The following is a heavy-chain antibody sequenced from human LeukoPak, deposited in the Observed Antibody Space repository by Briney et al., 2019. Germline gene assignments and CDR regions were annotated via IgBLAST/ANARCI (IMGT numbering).Heavy chain of an antibody. CDR2: ISSSGSTI. D-gene: IGHD3-10*01. CDR1: GFTFSDYY. J-gene: IGHJ6*02. V-gene: IGHV3-11*01. CDR3: ARDHQTLLWFGELSYYYYGIDV. Sequence: GGSLRLSCAASGFTFSDYYMSWIRQAPGKGLEWVSYISSSGSTIYYADSVKGRFTISRDNAKKSLYLQMNSLRAEDTAVYYCARDHQTLLWFGELSYYYYGIDVWGQGSTVTVSS.